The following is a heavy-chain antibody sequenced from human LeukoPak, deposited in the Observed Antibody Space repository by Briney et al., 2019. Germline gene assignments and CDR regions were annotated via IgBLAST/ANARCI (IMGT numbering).Heavy chain of an antibody. CDR3: ARGRALIAVAGDY. V-gene: IGHV1-8*03. CDR2: MNPNSGNT. Sequence: ASVKVSCRASGYTFTSFDISWVRQATGQGLEWMGWMNPNSGNTGYAQKFQGRVTITRNTSISTAYMELSSLRSDDTAVYYCARGRALIAVAGDYWGQGTLVTVSS. J-gene: IGHJ4*02. D-gene: IGHD6-19*01. CDR1: GYTFTSFD.